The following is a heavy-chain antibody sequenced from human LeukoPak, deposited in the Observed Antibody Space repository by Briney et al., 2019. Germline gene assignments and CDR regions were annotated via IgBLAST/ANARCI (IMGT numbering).Heavy chain of an antibody. CDR1: GGSFSGYY. D-gene: IGHD3-22*01. CDR3: ARGGSYYYDSSGYYYYYYYMDV. V-gene: IGHV4-34*01. J-gene: IGHJ6*03. CDR2: INHSGST. Sequence: SETLSLTCAVYGGSFSGYYWSWIRQPPGKGLEWIGEINHSGSTNYNPSLKSRVTISVDTSKNQFSLKLSSVTAADTAVYYCARGGSYYYDSSGYYYYYYYMDVWGKGTTVTISS.